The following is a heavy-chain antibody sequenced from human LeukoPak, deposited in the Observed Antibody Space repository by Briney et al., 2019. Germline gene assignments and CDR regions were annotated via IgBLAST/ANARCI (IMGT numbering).Heavy chain of an antibody. CDR3: ARHNYGNYGYFDY. V-gene: IGHV4-59*08. D-gene: IGHD4-11*01. Sequence: SETLSLTCAVYGGSFSGYYWSWIRQPPGKGLEWIGYIYYSGSTNYNPSLKSRVTISVDTSKNQFSLKLSSVTAADTAVYYCARHNYGNYGYFDYWGQGTLVTVSS. CDR1: GGSFSGYY. J-gene: IGHJ4*02. CDR2: IYYSGST.